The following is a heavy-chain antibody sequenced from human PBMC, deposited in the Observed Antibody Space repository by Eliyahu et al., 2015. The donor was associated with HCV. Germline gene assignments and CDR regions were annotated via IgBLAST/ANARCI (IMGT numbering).Heavy chain of an antibody. V-gene: IGHV1-69*01. Sequence: QVQLVQSGAEVKKPGSSVKVSCKASGGXFSSYAISWXRXAPGQGLEWMGGIIPIFGTANYXQKFQGRVTITADESTSTAYMELSSLRSEDTAVYYCASTYDCGSCRTSYAKYYYYGMDVWGQGTTVTISS. D-gene: IGHD2-15*01. CDR3: ASTYDCGSCRTSYAKYYYYGMDV. CDR2: IIPIFGTA. CDR1: GGXFSSYA. J-gene: IGHJ6*02.